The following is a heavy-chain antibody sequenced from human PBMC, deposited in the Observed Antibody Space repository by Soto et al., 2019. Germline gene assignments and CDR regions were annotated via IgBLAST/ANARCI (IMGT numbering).Heavy chain of an antibody. D-gene: IGHD4-17*01. Sequence: QVQLVESGGGVVQPGRSLRLSCAASGFTFSSYAMHWVRQAPGKGLEWVAVISYDGSNKYYADSVKGRFTISRDNSKNTLYLQMNSLRAEDMAVYYCAREDGPHWGQGTLVTVSS. CDR1: GFTFSSYA. V-gene: IGHV3-30-3*01. J-gene: IGHJ4*02. CDR2: ISYDGSNK. CDR3: AREDGPH.